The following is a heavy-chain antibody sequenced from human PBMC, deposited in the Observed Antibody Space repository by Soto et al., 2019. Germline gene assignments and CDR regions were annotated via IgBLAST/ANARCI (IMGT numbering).Heavy chain of an antibody. CDR3: ARQIAAAGTGWFDP. CDR2: IYTSGST. CDR1: GGSISSYY. J-gene: IGHJ5*02. D-gene: IGHD6-13*01. V-gene: IGHV4-4*07. Sequence: SETLSLTCTVSGGSISSYYWSWIRQPAGKGLEWIGRIYTSGSTNYNPSLKSRVTMSVDTSKNQFSLKLSSVTAADTAMYYCARQIAAAGTGWFDPWGQGTLVTVSS.